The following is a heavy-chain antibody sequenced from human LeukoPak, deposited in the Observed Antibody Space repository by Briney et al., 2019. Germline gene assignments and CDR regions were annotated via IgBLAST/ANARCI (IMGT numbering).Heavy chain of an antibody. CDR3: ARLPVIVGAALEYYYYYMDV. CDR2: SNDSGGA. D-gene: IGHD1-26*01. J-gene: IGHJ6*03. Sequence: SETLSLTCAVYGGTFSGYYWSWIRQPPGKRLEWVGESNDSGGANYNPSLKSRVTISADKSKNQVFLKLTSVTAADTAVYYCARLPVIVGAALEYYYYYMDVWGQGTTVTVSS. V-gene: IGHV4-34*01. CDR1: GGTFSGYY.